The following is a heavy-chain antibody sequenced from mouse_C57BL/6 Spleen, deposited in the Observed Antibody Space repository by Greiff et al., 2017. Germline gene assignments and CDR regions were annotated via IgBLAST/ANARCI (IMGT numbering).Heavy chain of an antibody. D-gene: IGHD1-1*01. CDR1: GFSLTSYS. Sequence: VQRVESGPGLVAPSQSLSITCTVSGFSLTSYSLHWVRQPPGKGLEWLGVICTGGGTNYNSALKSRLSIIKDNSKRQVFLKMNRLQTDDTAMYYCARMYYGSSYGDCDVWGTGTTVTVSS. V-gene: IGHV2-9-1*01. CDR3: ARMYYGSSYGDCDV. J-gene: IGHJ1*03. CDR2: ICTGGGT.